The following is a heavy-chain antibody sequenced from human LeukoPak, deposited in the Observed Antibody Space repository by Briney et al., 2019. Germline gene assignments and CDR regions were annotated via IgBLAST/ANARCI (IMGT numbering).Heavy chain of an antibody. V-gene: IGHV3-74*01. Sequence: GGSLRLSCAASGFTFSRNWMHWVRQAPGKGLVWVSRINSDGSSTNYADSVKGRFTISRDNAKNTLHLQMNSLRAEDTAVYYCVKDGHSVTIFDYWGRGTLVTVSS. CDR3: VKDGHSVTIFDY. J-gene: IGHJ4*02. CDR1: GFTFSRNW. D-gene: IGHD4-17*01. CDR2: INSDGSST.